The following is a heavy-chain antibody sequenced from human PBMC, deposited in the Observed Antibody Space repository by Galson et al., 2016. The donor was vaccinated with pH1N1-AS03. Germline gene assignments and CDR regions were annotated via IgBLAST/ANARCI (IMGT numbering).Heavy chain of an antibody. CDR1: GYTFSGYY. Sequence: SVKVSCKASGYTFSGYYMHWVRQAPGQGLDWMGRINPDCGGTNVAQKFQGSVTMSRDTFITTAYMELTRLTSDDMAVYYGARDMRGNYLFDIWGQRTMVTVSS. CDR2: INPDCGGT. D-gene: IGHD3-16*02. J-gene: IGHJ3*02. CDR3: ARDMRGNYLFDI. V-gene: IGHV1-2*06.